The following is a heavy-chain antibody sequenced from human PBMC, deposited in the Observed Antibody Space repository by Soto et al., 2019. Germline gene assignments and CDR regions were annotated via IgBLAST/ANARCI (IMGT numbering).Heavy chain of an antibody. J-gene: IGHJ4*02. CDR1: GGSISSSTSY. CDR3: GRHSSGSRHPGFDY. Sequence: QLQLQESGPGLVKPSETLSLTCTVSGGSISSSTSYWGWVRQPPGKGLEWIASIYDGGNCHYHPSLRSRVTISVDTSKNHLSLKLSSVTAADTAVYYWGRHSSGSRHPGFDYWGQGTLVTVS. D-gene: IGHD1-26*01. CDR2: IYDGGNC. V-gene: IGHV4-39*01.